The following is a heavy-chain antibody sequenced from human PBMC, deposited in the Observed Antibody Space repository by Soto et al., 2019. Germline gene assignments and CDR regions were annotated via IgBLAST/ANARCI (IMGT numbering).Heavy chain of an antibody. Sequence: SQTLSLSWAISGDSVSSNTASWNWIRQSPSRGLEWLVRTYFRSKWYNDYAVSVKSRIIINPDTSDNQFSLQLNSVTPEDTAVYFCAKGDNLGPKTGYAFDPWGQGIMVTVSS. D-gene: IGHD5-12*01. V-gene: IGHV6-1*01. J-gene: IGHJ5*02. CDR2: TYFRSKWYN. CDR3: AKGDNLGPKTGYAFDP. CDR1: GDSVSSNTAS.